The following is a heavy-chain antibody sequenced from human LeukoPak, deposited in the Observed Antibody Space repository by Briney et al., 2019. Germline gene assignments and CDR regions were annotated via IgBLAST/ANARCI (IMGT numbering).Heavy chain of an antibody. V-gene: IGHV3-48*03. Sequence: GGSLRLSCAASGFTFSSYEMNWVRQAPGKGLEWVSYISSSGSTIYYADSVKGRFTISRDNAKNSLYLQMNSLRAEDTAVYYCARDCGGGSCYGPYNAFDIWGQGTIVTVSS. D-gene: IGHD2-15*01. CDR1: GFTFSSYE. J-gene: IGHJ3*02. CDR2: ISSSGSTI. CDR3: ARDCGGGSCYGPYNAFDI.